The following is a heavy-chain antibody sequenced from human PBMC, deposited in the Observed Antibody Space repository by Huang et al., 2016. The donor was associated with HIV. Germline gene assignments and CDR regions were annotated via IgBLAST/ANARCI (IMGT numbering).Heavy chain of an antibody. J-gene: IGHJ4*02. V-gene: IGHV3-48*02. D-gene: IGHD3-3*01. CDR1: GFTFSSYS. CDR3: ARGAWYYDFWSGSLGFDY. Sequence: EVQLVESGGGLVQPGGPLRLSCAASGFTFSSYSMNWVRQAPGKGLEWVSYISSSMSTIYYADAVKGRFTISRDNAKNSLYLQMNSLRDEDTAVYYCARGAWYYDFWSGSLGFDYWGQGTLVTVSS. CDR2: ISSSMSTI.